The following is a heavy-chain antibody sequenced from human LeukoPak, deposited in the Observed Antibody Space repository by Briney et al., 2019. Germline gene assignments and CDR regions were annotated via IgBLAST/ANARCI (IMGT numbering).Heavy chain of an antibody. Sequence: GRSLRLSCAASGFIFSSCGMHWVRQAPGKGLEWVAVIWYDGSNKYYADSVKGRFSISRDNSKNTLYLQMNSLRAEDTAVYYCARWVGAAGFDYWGQGTLVTVSS. D-gene: IGHD2-15*01. J-gene: IGHJ4*02. CDR3: ARWVGAAGFDY. V-gene: IGHV3-33*01. CDR1: GFIFSSCG. CDR2: IWYDGSNK.